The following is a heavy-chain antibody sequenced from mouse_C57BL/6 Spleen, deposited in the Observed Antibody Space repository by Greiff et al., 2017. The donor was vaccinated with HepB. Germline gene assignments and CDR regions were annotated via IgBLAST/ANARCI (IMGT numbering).Heavy chain of an antibody. D-gene: IGHD2-4*01. CDR3: ARGGDYDYDFDY. V-gene: IGHV1-52*01. CDR1: GYTFTSYW. CDR2: IDPSDSET. Sequence: VQLQQPGAELVRPGSSVKLSCKASGYTFTSYWMHWVKQRPIQGLEWIGNIDPSDSETHYNQKFKDKATLTVDKSSSTAYMQLSSLTSEDSAVYYCARGGDYDYDFDYWGQGTTLTVSS. J-gene: IGHJ2*01.